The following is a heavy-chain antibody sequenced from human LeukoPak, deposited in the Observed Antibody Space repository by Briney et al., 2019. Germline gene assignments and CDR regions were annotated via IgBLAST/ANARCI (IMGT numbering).Heavy chain of an antibody. CDR2: INSDEATT. V-gene: IGHV3-74*01. D-gene: IGHD1-26*01. Sequence: PGGSLRLSCAASGFSLSRYWMHWVRQVPGKGLVWVSHINSDEATTTYADSVKGRFTISTDKAKNTLYLQMNSLKAEDTAVYHCARDFIVGVSTLGFDLWGQGAMVTVSS. CDR1: GFSLSRYW. CDR3: ARDFIVGVSTLGFDL. J-gene: IGHJ3*01.